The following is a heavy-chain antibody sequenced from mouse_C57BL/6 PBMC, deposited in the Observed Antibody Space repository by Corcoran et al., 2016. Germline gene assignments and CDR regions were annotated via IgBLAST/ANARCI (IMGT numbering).Heavy chain of an antibody. CDR2: IYPRDGST. CDR3: ARLENDYGVNYFDY. D-gene: IGHD2-4*01. J-gene: IGHJ2*01. Sequence: QVQLQQSGPELVKPGASVKLSCKASGYTFTSYDINWVKQRPGQGLEWIGWIYPRDGSTKYNEKFKGKATLTVDTSSSTAYMELHSLTSEDSAVYFCARLENDYGVNYFDYWGQGTTLTVSS. V-gene: IGHV1-85*01. CDR1: GYTFTSYD.